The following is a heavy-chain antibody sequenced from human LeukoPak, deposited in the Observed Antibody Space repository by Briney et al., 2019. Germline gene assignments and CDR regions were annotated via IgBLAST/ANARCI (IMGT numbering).Heavy chain of an antibody. Sequence: GGSLRLSCAASGFTFSSYGMHWVRQAPGRGLEWVAVIWYDGSNKYYADSVKGRFTISRDNSKNTLYLQMNSLRAEDTAVYYCARDPAVAGLRFDYWGQGTLVTVSS. CDR1: GFTFSSYG. J-gene: IGHJ4*02. CDR2: IWYDGSNK. D-gene: IGHD6-19*01. CDR3: ARDPAVAGLRFDY. V-gene: IGHV3-33*01.